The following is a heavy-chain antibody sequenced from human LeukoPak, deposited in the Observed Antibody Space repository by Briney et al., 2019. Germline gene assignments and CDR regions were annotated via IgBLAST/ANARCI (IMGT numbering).Heavy chain of an antibody. J-gene: IGHJ4*02. D-gene: IGHD6-13*01. CDR3: ARDGQQLVLDY. CDR2: ISSDSSTI. CDR1: GFTFNSYN. V-gene: IGHV3-48*01. Sequence: GGSLRLSCAASGFTFNSYNMNWVRQAPGKGLEWVSYISSDSSTIFYADSVKGRFTISRDNSKNTLYLQMNSLRAEDAAVYYCARDGQQLVLDYWGQGTLVTVSS.